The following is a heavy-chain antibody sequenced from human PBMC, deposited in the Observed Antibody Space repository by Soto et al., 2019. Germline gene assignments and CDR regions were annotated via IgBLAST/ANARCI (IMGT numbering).Heavy chain of an antibody. CDR1: GFTFNNAW. CDR3: TSELERREDY. Sequence: EVQLVESGGGLVKPGGSLRLSCAASGFTFNNAWMNWVRQAPGKGLEWVGGIKSKADGGTTDHAAPVKGRFTISRDDSKNTLYMEMNSLKTGDTAVYYCTSELERREDYWGQGTLVTVSS. CDR2: IKSKADGGTT. V-gene: IGHV3-15*07. D-gene: IGHD1-1*01. J-gene: IGHJ4*02.